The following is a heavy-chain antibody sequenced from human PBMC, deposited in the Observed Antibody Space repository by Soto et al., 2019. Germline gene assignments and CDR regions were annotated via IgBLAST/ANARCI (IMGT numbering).Heavy chain of an antibody. CDR3: AKQPTTVTKRWYFDL. Sequence: EVQLLESGGGLVQPGGSLRLSCAASGFTISSYAMTWVRQAPGKGLEWVSAITSSGGATYYADSVQGRFTISRDNSKNTLDLQMNSLRAEDTAVYYCAKQPTTVTKRWYFDLWGRGTLVTVSS. CDR2: ITSSGGAT. J-gene: IGHJ2*01. V-gene: IGHV3-23*01. D-gene: IGHD4-17*01. CDR1: GFTISSYA.